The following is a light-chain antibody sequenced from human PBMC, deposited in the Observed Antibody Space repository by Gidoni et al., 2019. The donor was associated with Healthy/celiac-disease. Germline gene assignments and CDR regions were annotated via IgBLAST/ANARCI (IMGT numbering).Light chain of an antibody. CDR1: SSNIGAGDE. CDR3: QSYDSSLSGVV. CDR2: GNS. V-gene: IGLV1-40*01. J-gene: IGLJ2*01. Sequence: QSVLTQPPSVSGAPGQRVNISCTGRSSNIGAGDEVHWYQQLPGTAPKLLIYGNSNRPSGFPDRFSGSKSGPSASLAITGLQAEDEADYYCQSYDSSLSGVVFGGGTKLTVL.